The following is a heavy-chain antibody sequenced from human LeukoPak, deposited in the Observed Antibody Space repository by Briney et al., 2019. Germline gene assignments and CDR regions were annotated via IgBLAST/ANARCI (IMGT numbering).Heavy chain of an antibody. V-gene: IGHV3-15*01. Sequence: GGSLRLSCAASGFTFSNSWMSWVRQAPGKGLEWVGRIKSKIDGGTTDYGAPVKGRFTISRDDSKNTLYLQMNRLKTEDTAVYYFTTLRPWIQPRWGEGTMVTVSS. J-gene: IGHJ3*01. CDR2: IKSKIDGGTT. CDR1: GFTFSNSW. CDR3: TTLRPWIQPR. D-gene: IGHD5-18*01.